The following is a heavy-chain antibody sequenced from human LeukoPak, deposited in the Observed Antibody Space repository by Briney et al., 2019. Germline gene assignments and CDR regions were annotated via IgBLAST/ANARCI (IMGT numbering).Heavy chain of an antibody. D-gene: IGHD3-16*01. CDR2: IKQDGSEK. Sequence: GGSLRLSCAASGFTFSSYWMSWVRQAPEKGLEWVANIKQDGSEKYYVDSVKGRFTISRDNAKNSLYLQMNSLRAEDTAVYFCARDLGPGAYFYYYMDVWGKGTTVTVSS. J-gene: IGHJ6*03. CDR1: GFTFSSYW. V-gene: IGHV3-7*01. CDR3: ARDLGPGAYFYYYMDV.